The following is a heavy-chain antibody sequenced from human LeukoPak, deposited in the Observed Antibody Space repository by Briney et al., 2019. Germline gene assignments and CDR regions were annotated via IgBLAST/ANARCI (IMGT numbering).Heavy chain of an antibody. V-gene: IGHV3-23*01. Sequence: GGSLRLSCAASGFTSSAHAMNWVRQAPGKGLGWVSAISGSGGSTYYADSVKGRFTISRDNSKNTLYLQMNSLRAEDTAVYYCAKGPTTGINWFDPWGQGTLVTVSS. CDR1: GFTSSAHA. CDR2: ISGSGGST. D-gene: IGHD4-17*01. CDR3: AKGPTTGINWFDP. J-gene: IGHJ5*02.